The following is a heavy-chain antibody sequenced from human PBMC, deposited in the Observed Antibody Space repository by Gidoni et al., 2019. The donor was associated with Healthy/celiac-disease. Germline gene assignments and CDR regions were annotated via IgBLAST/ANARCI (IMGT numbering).Heavy chain of an antibody. D-gene: IGHD4-17*01. CDR3: AKIGGPYGDYERGLDY. Sequence: EVQLLESGGGLVQPGGSLRLSCAASVFTFSSYAMSWVRQAPGKGLEWVSAISGSGGSTYYADSVKGRFTISRDNSKNTLYLQMNSLRAEDTAVYYCAKIGGPYGDYERGLDYWGQGTLVTVSS. CDR1: VFTFSSYA. V-gene: IGHV3-23*01. CDR2: ISGSGGST. J-gene: IGHJ4*02.